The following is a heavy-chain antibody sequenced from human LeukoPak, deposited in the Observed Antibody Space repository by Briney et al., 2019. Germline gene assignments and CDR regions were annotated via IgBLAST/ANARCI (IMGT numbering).Heavy chain of an antibody. CDR1: GGSFSGYY. CDR2: INHSGST. CDR3: ARGYCSSTSCYMLFDY. D-gene: IGHD2-2*02. Sequence: PSETLSLTCAVYGGSFSGYYWSWIRQPPGKGLEWIGEINHSGSTNYNPSLKSRVTISVDTSKNQFSLKLSSVTAADTAVYYRARGYCSSTSCYMLFDYWGQGTLVTVSS. J-gene: IGHJ4*02. V-gene: IGHV4-34*01.